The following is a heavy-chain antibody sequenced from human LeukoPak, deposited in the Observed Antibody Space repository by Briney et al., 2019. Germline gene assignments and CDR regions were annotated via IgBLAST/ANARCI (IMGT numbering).Heavy chain of an antibody. CDR2: IYTSGST. V-gene: IGHV4-61*02. D-gene: IGHD1/OR15-1a*01. CDR1: GGSISSGSYY. Sequence: PSETLSLTCTVSGGSISSGSYYWSWIRQPAGKGLEWIGRIYTSGSTNYNPSLKSRVTISVDTSKNQFSLKLSSVTAADTAVYYCARDGEHQRGAFHIWGQGTMVTVSS. CDR3: ARDGEHQRGAFHI. J-gene: IGHJ3*02.